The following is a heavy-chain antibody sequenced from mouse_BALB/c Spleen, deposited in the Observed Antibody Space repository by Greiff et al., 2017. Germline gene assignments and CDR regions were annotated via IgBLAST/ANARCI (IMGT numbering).Heavy chain of an antibody. CDR3: ARRGSTMITYYAMDY. Sequence: EVQLVESGPGLVKPSQSLSLTCTVTGYSITSDYAWNWIRQFPGNKLEWMGYISYSGSTSYNPSLKSRISITRDTSKNQFFLQLNSVTTEDTATYYCARRGSTMITYYAMDYWGQGTSVTVSS. V-gene: IGHV3-2*02. CDR1: GYSITSDYA. J-gene: IGHJ4*01. CDR2: ISYSGST. D-gene: IGHD2-4*01.